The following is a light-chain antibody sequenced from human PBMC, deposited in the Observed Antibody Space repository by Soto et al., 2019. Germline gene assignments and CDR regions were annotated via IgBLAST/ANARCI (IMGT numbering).Light chain of an antibody. CDR3: SSYTSSSTRV. CDR2: EVS. J-gene: IGLJ3*02. V-gene: IGLV2-14*01. Sequence: QSALTQPASVSGSPGQSITISCTGTSSDVGGYNYVSWYQQHPGKAPKLMIYEVSNRPSGVSNRFSGSKSGITASLTISGLQAEDEADYCCSSYTSSSTRVFGGGTKLTVL. CDR1: SSDVGGYNY.